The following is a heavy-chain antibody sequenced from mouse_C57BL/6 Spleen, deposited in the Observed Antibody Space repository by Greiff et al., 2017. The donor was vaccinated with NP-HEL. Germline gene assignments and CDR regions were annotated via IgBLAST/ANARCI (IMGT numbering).Heavy chain of an antibody. J-gene: IGHJ4*01. D-gene: IGHD3-2*02. CDR3: ARSLRPVFDYAMDY. CDR2: IDPSDSYT. V-gene: IGHV1-69*01. CDR1: GYTFTSYW. Sequence: QVQLQQPGAELVMPGASVKLSCKASGYTFTSYWMHWVKQRPGQGLEWLGDIDPSDSYTNYNQKFKGKSTLTVDKSSSTAYMQLSSLTSEDSAVYYCARSLRPVFDYAMDYWGQGTSVTVSS.